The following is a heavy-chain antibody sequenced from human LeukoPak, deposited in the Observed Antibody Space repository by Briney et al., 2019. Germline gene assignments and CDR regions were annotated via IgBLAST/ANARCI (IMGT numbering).Heavy chain of an antibody. V-gene: IGHV1-18*01. CDR3: ARNWGAGHPINFDY. CDR2: ISGYNGDT. J-gene: IGHJ4*02. Sequence: ASVKVSCKTFGYPFSSCGTNWVRQAPGQGLEWMGWISGYNGDTNYAQKFQGRVTMTTDTSTNTAYMDLRRLRSDDTAVYYCARNWGAGHPINFDYWGQGTLVTVSS. CDR1: GYPFSSCG. D-gene: IGHD3-16*01.